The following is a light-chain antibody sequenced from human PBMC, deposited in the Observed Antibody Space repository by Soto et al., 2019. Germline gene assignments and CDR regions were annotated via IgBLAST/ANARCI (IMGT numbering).Light chain of an antibody. CDR2: GAS. CDR3: QQYDNLPIT. J-gene: IGKJ5*01. CDR1: QSINTW. V-gene: IGKV1-5*01. Sequence: DKQMTQSPSTLSASVGDRVTITCRASQSINTWLAWYQQKPGKAPKLLIYGASSLESGVPSRFSGSGSGTEFTLTISSLQPDDFATYYCQQYDNLPITFGQGTRLEIK.